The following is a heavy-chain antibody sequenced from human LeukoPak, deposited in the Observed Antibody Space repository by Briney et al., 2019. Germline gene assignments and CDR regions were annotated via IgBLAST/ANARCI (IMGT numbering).Heavy chain of an antibody. CDR1: GFTFSNAW. Sequence: PGGSLRLSCAASGFTFSNAWMSWVRQAPGKGLEWVGRIKSKTDGGTTDYAAPVKGRFTISRDDSKNTLYLQMNSLKTEDTAVYYCTTDPVDYYDSSGPAFKDYWGQGTLVTVPS. D-gene: IGHD3-22*01. CDR2: IKSKTDGGTT. CDR3: TTDPVDYYDSSGPAFKDY. J-gene: IGHJ4*02. V-gene: IGHV3-15*01.